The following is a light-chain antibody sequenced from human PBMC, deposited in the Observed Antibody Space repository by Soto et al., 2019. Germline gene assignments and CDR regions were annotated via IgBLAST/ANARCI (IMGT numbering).Light chain of an antibody. Sequence: QSALTQPASVSGSPGQSITICCTGTSSDVGSYNLVSWYQQHPGKAPKLMIYEGSKRPSGVSNRFSGSKSGNTASLTISGLQTEDEADYYCCSYAGSSTFGVFGGGTKVTVL. V-gene: IGLV2-23*03. J-gene: IGLJ3*02. CDR2: EGS. CDR3: CSYAGSSTFGV. CDR1: SSDVGSYNL.